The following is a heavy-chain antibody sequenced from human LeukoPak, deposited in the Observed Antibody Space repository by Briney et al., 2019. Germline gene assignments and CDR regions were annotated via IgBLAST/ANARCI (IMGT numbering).Heavy chain of an antibody. CDR1: GYTFTGYY. CDR2: INPNSGGT. D-gene: IGHD6-13*01. V-gene: IGHV1-2*02. Sequence: ASVKVSCKASGYTFTGYYMHWVRQAPGQGLEWMGWINPNSGGTNYAQKFQGRVTMTRATSISTAYVELTRLRSDDTAVYYCARDPRIDYSSSWYYFDSWGQGTLVTVSS. CDR3: ARDPRIDYSSSWYYFDS. J-gene: IGHJ4*02.